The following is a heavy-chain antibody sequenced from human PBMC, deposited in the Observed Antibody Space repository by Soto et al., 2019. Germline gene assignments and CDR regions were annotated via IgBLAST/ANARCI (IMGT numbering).Heavy chain of an antibody. Sequence: SETLSLTCNVSGDSMTSNYYWGWIRQPPGEGLEWIGTIYHSGSAYSAPSLRSRVTISLDTSKNTFSLKMTSVTAADTAVYFCAMGSGTPALDHWGQGTLVTVSS. CDR3: AMGSGTPALDH. D-gene: IGHD1-26*01. V-gene: IGHV4-38-2*02. CDR1: GDSMTSNYY. CDR2: IYHSGSA. J-gene: IGHJ4*02.